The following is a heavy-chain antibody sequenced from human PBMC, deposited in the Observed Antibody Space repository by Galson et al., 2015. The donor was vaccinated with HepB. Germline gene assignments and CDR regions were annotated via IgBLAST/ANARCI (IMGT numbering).Heavy chain of an antibody. J-gene: IGHJ6*02. D-gene: IGHD6-19*01. CDR1: GGTFSSYA. Sequence: SVKVSCKASGGTFSSYAISWVRQAPGQGLEWMGGIIPIFGTANYAQKFQGRVTLIADESTSTAYMELSSLRSEDTAVYYCARSAVAVRYYYGMDVWGQGTPVTVCS. CDR2: IIPIFGTA. V-gene: IGHV1-69*13. CDR3: ARSAVAVRYYYGMDV.